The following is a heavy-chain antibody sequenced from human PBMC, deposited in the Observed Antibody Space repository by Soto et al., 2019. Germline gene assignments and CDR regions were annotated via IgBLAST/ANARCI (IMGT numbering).Heavy chain of an antibody. CDR3: ARVNYYASGSYYYYHMDV. V-gene: IGHV1-3*01. D-gene: IGHD3-10*01. Sequence: GASVKVSCKASGYTFTSYAMHWVRQAPGQRLEWMGWINAGNGNTKYSQKFQGRVTITRDTSASTAYMELSSLRSEDTAVYYCARVNYYASGSYYYYHMDVWGQGTTVTVSS. CDR2: INAGNGNT. J-gene: IGHJ6*02. CDR1: GYTFTSYA.